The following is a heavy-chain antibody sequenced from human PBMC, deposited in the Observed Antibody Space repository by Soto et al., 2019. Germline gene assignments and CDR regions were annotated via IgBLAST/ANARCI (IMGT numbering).Heavy chain of an antibody. J-gene: IGHJ4*02. CDR2: INPANGNT. CDR1: GYNFATYG. D-gene: IGHD3-9*01. Sequence: QVQLVQSGAEVEKPGASVKVSCKASGYNFATYGLSWVRQAPGQGLEWMGWINPANGNTNYAQKFRAKTTLTSDPSTNTVDMYLRSLRSDDAAVYFCARTPILPERGLDSWGQGTLVSVSS. CDR3: ARTPILPERGLDS. V-gene: IGHV1-18*01.